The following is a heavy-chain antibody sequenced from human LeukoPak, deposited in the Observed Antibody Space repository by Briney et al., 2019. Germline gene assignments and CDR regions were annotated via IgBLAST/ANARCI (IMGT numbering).Heavy chain of an antibody. CDR1: GGTFSSYA. J-gene: IGHJ4*02. CDR3: ARSGEFHFDY. CDR2: IIPILGIA. Sequence: SVKVSCKASGGTFSSYAISWVRQAPGQGLEWMGRIIPILGIANYAQKFRGRVTITADKSTSTAYMELSSLRSEDTAVYYCARSGEFHFDYWGQGTLVTVSS. D-gene: IGHD3-10*01. V-gene: IGHV1-69*04.